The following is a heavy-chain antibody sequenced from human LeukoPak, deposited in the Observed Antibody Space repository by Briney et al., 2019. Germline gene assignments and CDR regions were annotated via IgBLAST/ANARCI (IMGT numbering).Heavy chain of an antibody. CDR2: ISSSSSYI. CDR3: ARDLRLRVAGIRDPSGCYYGMDV. CDR1: GFTFSSYS. J-gene: IGHJ6*02. V-gene: IGHV3-21*01. D-gene: IGHD6-19*01. Sequence: PGGSLRLSCAASGFTFSSYSMNWVRQAPGKGLGWVSSISSSSSYIYYADSVKGRFTISRDNAKNSLYLQMNSLRAEDTAVYYCARDLRLRVAGIRDPSGCYYGMDVWGQGTTVTVSS.